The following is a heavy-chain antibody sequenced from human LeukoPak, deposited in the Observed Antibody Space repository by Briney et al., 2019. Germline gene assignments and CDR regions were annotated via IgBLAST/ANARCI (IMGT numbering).Heavy chain of an antibody. CDR2: LQYDRTNV. CDR1: RFSFSSYG. V-gene: IGHV3-30*12. D-gene: IGHD3-10*01. Sequence: GGSLRLSCAASRFSFSSYGMHWVRQAPGKGLEWVAYLQYDRTNVQYADSVRGRFTISRDNSKNILYLQMNSLRAEDTAVYYCARDMVRGVIVEFNWFDPWGQGTLVTVSS. CDR3: ARDMVRGVIVEFNWFDP. J-gene: IGHJ5*02.